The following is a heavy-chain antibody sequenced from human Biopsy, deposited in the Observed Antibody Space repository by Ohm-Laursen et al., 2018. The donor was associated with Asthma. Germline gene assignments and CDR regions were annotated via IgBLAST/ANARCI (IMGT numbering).Heavy chain of an antibody. CDR2: HDHEEGGT. D-gene: IGHD4-17*01. CDR3: ASDFPKDYVRYNFQF. V-gene: IGHV1-24*01. Sequence: SVKVSCKISGYILTDLSMHWVRQAPGQGLEWMGGHDHEEGGTVNARRFQGRVTMTEDTSTDTAYMELSSLSSDDTAVYYCASDFPKDYVRYNFQFWGQGTPVTVSS. CDR1: GYILTDLS. J-gene: IGHJ4*02.